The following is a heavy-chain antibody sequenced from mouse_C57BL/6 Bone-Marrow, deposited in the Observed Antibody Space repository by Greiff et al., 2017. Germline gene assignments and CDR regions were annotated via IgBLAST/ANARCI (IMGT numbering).Heavy chain of an antibody. Sequence: QVQLQQPGAELVKPGASVKLSCKASGYTFTSYWMHWVKQRPGQGLEWIGMIHPNSGSTNYNEKFKSKATLTVATSSSAAYMQLSSLTSADSAVYDSARSRRLPWYLDGWGTGTTVTVSS. J-gene: IGHJ1*03. D-gene: IGHD2-4*01. CDR1: GYTFTSYW. CDR3: ARSRRLPWYLDG. CDR2: IHPNSGST. V-gene: IGHV1-64*01.